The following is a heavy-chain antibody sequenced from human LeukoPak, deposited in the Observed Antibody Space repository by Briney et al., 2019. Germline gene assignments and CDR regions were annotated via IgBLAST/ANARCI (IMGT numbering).Heavy chain of an antibody. CDR3: ASGRQLGY. Sequence: GGSLRLSCAASGFTFSSYAMHWVRQAPGKGLEWVAVISYDGSNKYYADSVKGRFTISRDNSKNTLYLQMNSLRAEDTAVYYCASGRQLGYWGQGTLVTVTS. D-gene: IGHD6-13*01. J-gene: IGHJ4*02. V-gene: IGHV3-30*04. CDR1: GFTFSSYA. CDR2: ISYDGSNK.